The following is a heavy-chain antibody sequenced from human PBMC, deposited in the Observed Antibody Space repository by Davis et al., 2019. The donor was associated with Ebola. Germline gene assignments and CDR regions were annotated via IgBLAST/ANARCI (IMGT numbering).Heavy chain of an antibody. CDR2: IYYSGST. CDR1: GGSIYSSLYY. J-gene: IGHJ3*02. D-gene: IGHD1-26*01. V-gene: IGHV4-39*01. Sequence: SETLSLTCTVSGGSIYSSLYYWGWIRQPPGKGLEWIGNIYYSGSTYYNPSLRGRVTISVDTSKNQFSLKLSSVTAADTAVYYCARRAVAFDIWGQGTMVTVSS. CDR3: ARRAVAFDI.